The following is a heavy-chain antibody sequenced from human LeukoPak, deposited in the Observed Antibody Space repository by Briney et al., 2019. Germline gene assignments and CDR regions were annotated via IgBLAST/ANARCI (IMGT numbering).Heavy chain of an antibody. V-gene: IGHV3-74*01. D-gene: IGHD3-10*01. J-gene: IGHJ4*02. CDR1: GFTFSSYW. CDR2: INSDGSST. CDR3: ARATYYYGSGSYYNEGFFDY. Sequence: GGSLRLSCAASGFTFSSYWMHWVRQAPGKGLVWVSRINSDGSSTSYADSVKGRFTISRDNAKNTLYLQMNSLRAEDTAVYYCARATYYYGSGSYYNEGFFDYWGQGTLVTVSS.